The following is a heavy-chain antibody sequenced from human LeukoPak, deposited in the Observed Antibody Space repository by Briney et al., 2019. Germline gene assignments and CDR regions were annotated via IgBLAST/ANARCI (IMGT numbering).Heavy chain of an antibody. D-gene: IGHD3-22*01. J-gene: IGHJ4*02. CDR2: IWYDGSNK. CDR3: AKDLRGATYYYDSSGYYSIY. Sequence: PGRSLRLSCAASGFTFSSYGMHWVRQAPGKGLEWVAVIWYDGSNKYYADSVKGRFTISRDNSKNTLYLQMNSLRAEDTAVYYCAKDLRGATYYYDSSGYYSIYWGQGTLVTVSS. CDR1: GFTFSSYG. V-gene: IGHV3-33*06.